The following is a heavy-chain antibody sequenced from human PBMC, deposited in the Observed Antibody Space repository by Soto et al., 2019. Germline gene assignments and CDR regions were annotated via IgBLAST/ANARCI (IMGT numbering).Heavy chain of an antibody. CDR3: ARDLAAGDH. D-gene: IGHD6-13*01. Sequence: QVQLVQSGAEVKKPGASVKVSCKASGYTFTNYYIHWVRQAPGQGLEWMGIINPTSGSTNYAQKCQGRVTLTYDTSTTTVYMELSVLRSEDTAVLYGARDLAAGDHWGQGTLVTVSS. J-gene: IGHJ4*02. V-gene: IGHV1-46*01. CDR1: GYTFTNYY. CDR2: INPTSGST.